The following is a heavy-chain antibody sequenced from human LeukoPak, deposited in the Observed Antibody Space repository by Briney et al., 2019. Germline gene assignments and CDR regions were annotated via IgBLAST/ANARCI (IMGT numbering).Heavy chain of an antibody. CDR1: GYTFTNYD. D-gene: IGHD6-19*01. CDR2: INPKSAHT. V-gene: IGHV1-8*02. CDR3: TRGPSLHTKWVGGRWFDP. Sequence: ASVKVSCKASGYTFTNYDIHWVRQATGHGLEWMGWINPKSAHTGHAQKFQGRVTMTRDTSMTTAYMELSSLTSEDTAMYYCTRGPSLHTKWVGGRWFDPXXXGTLVTVSS. J-gene: IGHJ5*02.